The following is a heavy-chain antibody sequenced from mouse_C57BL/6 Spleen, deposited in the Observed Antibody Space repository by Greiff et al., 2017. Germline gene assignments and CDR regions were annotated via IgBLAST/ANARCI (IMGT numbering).Heavy chain of an antibody. CDR1: GYTFTSYW. V-gene: IGHV1-69*01. D-gene: IGHD4-1*01. CDR3: ARLTGTRNFDY. Sequence: VQLQQPGAELVMPGASVKLSCKASGYTFTSYWMHWVKQRPGQGLEWIGEIDPSDSYTNYNQKFKGKSTLTVDKSSSTAYMQLSSLTSEDSAVYYCARLTGTRNFDYWGQGTTLTVSS. CDR2: IDPSDSYT. J-gene: IGHJ2*01.